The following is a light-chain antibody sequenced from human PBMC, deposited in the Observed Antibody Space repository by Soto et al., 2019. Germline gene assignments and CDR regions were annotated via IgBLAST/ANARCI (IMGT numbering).Light chain of an antibody. CDR1: SSDVGGYNY. V-gene: IGLV2-14*03. CDR2: DVF. J-gene: IGLJ1*01. Sequence: QSALTQPASVSGSPGQSITISCTGTSSDVGGYNYVSWYQQHPGKVPRLIIYDVFNRPSGVSARFSGAKSGNTASLTISGLQAEDEADYYCCSFAGNYIYVFGTGTKVTVL. CDR3: CSFAGNYIYV.